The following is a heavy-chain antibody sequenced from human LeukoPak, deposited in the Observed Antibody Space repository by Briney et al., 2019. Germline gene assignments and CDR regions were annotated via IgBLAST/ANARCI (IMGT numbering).Heavy chain of an antibody. CDR1: GYTFTSYA. J-gene: IGHJ4*02. V-gene: IGHV1-3*01. CDR2: INAGNGNT. Sequence: ASVTVSCKASGYTFTSYAMHWVRQAPGQRLEWMGWINAGNGNTKYSQKFQGRVTITRDKSASTAYMELSSLRSEDTAVYYCARGSGWPPLFDYWGQGTLVTVSS. D-gene: IGHD6-19*01. CDR3: ARGSGWPPLFDY.